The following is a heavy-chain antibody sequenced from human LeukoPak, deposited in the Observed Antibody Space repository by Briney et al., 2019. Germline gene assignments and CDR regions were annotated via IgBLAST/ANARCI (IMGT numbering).Heavy chain of an antibody. V-gene: IGHV3-7*01. CDR1: GFTFSNYW. D-gene: IGHD6-6*01. J-gene: IGHJ4*02. CDR2: IRQDGSEK. CDR3: TRFSRSSSSNY. Sequence: PGGPLRLSCAASGFTFSNYWMSWVRQAPGKGLEWVAIIRQDGSEKKYVDSVKGRFTISRDNAKNSLYLEMNSLRAEDTAVYYCTRFSRSSSSNYWGQGTLVTVSS.